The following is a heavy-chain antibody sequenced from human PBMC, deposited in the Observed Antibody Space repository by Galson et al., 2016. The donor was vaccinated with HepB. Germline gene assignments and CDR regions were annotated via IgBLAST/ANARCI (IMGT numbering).Heavy chain of an antibody. Sequence: SLRLSCAASGFNFSDYYMNWIRQAPGKGLEWVSYVSRSGDSMLYADSVRGRFTISRDNVKKSLYLQMTNLRPEDTAVYYCARDLPDDSVEYFDDFDLWGQGTLVTVSS. CDR1: GFNFSDYY. J-gene: IGHJ3*01. CDR2: VSRSGDSM. V-gene: IGHV3-11*01. CDR3: ARDLPDDSVEYFDDFDL. D-gene: IGHD4-17*01.